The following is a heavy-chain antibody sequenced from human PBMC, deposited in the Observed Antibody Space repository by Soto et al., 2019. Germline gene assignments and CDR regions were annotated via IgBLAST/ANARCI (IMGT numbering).Heavy chain of an antibody. J-gene: IGHJ5*02. D-gene: IGHD2-21*01. CDR2: MYHSGSP. V-gene: IGHV4-31*03. CDR1: GGSISTGDLS. CDR3: ARTRGNVVGLNLEDTYFDP. Sequence: QVQLQASGPGLVKPSQTLSLTCTVSGGSISTGDLSWSWIRQHPGKGLEWIGDMYHSGSPYYNPSLMSRLTKSVDPSKSQCSLRLSSVTAADTAVYSCARTRGNVVGLNLEDTYFDPWGQGTLVIVSS.